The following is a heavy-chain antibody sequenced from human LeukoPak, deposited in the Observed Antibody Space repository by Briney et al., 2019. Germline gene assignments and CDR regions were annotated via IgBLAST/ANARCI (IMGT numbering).Heavy chain of an antibody. D-gene: IGHD6-19*01. CDR1: GFTVSSNY. CDR2: LYSGGTT. CDR3: ARVLAVAAWFDP. V-gene: IGHV3-53*01. Sequence: GGSLRLSCAASGFTVSSNYMSWVRQAPGKGLEWVSVLYSGGTTYYADSVKGRFTISKDNSKNTLYLQINILRAEDTALYYCARVLAVAAWFDPRGQGTLVTVSS. J-gene: IGHJ5*02.